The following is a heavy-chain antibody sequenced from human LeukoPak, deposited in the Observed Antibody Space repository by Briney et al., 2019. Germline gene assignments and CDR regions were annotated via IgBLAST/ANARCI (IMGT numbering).Heavy chain of an antibody. Sequence: PGGSLRLSCAASEFAVSSNYMTWVRQAPGNGLEWVSVIYSGGKTYYADSVEGRFTISRDNSKNAVYLQMNSLRAEDTAVYYCARYRMDAGSYTSGRFDPWGQGTLVTVSS. CDR1: EFAVSSNY. CDR3: ARYRMDAGSYTSGRFDP. J-gene: IGHJ5*02. D-gene: IGHD3-10*01. CDR2: IYSGGKT. V-gene: IGHV3-53*01.